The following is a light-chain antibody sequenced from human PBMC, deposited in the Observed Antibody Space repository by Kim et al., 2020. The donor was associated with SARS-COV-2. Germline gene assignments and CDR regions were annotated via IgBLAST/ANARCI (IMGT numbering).Light chain of an antibody. J-gene: IGLJ3*02. CDR1: VLAKKY. V-gene: IGLV3-27*01. CDR3: YSATDNNWV. Sequence: SYELTQPSSVSVSPGQTARITCSGDVLAKKYARWFQQKPGQAPVLVIYKDSERPSGIPERFSGFSSGTTVTLTISGAQVDDEADYYCYSATDNNWVFGGETQLNV. CDR2: KDS.